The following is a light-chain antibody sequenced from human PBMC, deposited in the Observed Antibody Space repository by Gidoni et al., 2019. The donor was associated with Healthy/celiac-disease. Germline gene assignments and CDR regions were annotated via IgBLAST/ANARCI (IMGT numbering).Light chain of an antibody. CDR3: QQYGSSSGA. Sequence: ESVLTQSPGPLSVSPGERATLPCRASQAVSNSYLAWYVQKPSQAPRLLIYGSSNRATGTPDRFSGRWSGTDVTLTISRLEPEDFATYYCQQYGSSSGAFGQGTKVEIK. CDR2: GSS. CDR1: QAVSNSY. V-gene: IGKV3-20*01. J-gene: IGKJ1*01.